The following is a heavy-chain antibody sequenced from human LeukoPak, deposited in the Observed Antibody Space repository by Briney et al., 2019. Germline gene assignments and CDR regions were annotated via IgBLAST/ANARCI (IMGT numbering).Heavy chain of an antibody. J-gene: IGHJ5*02. CDR1: GYTFTSYG. V-gene: IGHV1-18*01. CDR2: ISAYNGNT. Sequence: GASVKVSCKASGYTFTSYGISWVRQAPGQGLEWMGWISAYNGNTNYAQKLQGRVTMTTDTSTSTAYMELRSLRSDDTAVYYCARGPYYYDSSGYLNWFDPWGQGTLVTVSS. D-gene: IGHD3-22*01. CDR3: ARGPYYYDSSGYLNWFDP.